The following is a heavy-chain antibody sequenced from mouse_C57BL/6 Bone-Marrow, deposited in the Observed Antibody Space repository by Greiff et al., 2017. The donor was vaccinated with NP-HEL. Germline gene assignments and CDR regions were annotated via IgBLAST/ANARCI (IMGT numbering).Heavy chain of an antibody. CDR3: ARDTGWLLEFAY. D-gene: IGHD2-3*01. J-gene: IGHJ3*01. Sequence: VQLKESGPGLVKPSQSLSLTCSVTGYSITSGYYWNWIRQFPGNKLEWMGYISYDGSNNYNPSLKNRISITRDTSKNQFFLKLNSVTTEDTATYYCARDTGWLLEFAYWGQGTLVTVSA. V-gene: IGHV3-6*01. CDR1: GYSITSGYY. CDR2: ISYDGSN.